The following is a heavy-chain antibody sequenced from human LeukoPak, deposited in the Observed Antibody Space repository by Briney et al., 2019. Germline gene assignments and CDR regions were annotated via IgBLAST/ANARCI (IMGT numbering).Heavy chain of an antibody. V-gene: IGHV3-7*01. J-gene: IGHJ4*02. CDR2: IKQDGSEK. CDR1: GFTFGSYW. CDR3: AKVEPGYSSGSIDY. D-gene: IGHD6-19*01. Sequence: PGESLRLSCAASGFTFGSYWMSWVRQAPGKGLEWVANIKQDGSEKYYVDSVKGRFTISRDNAQNSLFLQMNSLRAEDTAVYYCAKVEPGYSSGSIDYWGQGTLVTVSS.